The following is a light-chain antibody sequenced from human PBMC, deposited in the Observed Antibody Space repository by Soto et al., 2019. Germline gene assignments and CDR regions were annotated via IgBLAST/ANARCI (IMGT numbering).Light chain of an antibody. J-gene: IGKJ5*01. V-gene: IGKV3-20*01. CDR1: QSITSSY. Sequence: EVVLTQSPGTLSLSPGERATLYGRASQSITSSYLAWYQQKPGQAPRLLIFGASSRATGIPDRFSGSGSGTDFTLTISRLEPEDFAVYYCQHYGSSPPITFGQGTRLEIK. CDR3: QHYGSSPPIT. CDR2: GAS.